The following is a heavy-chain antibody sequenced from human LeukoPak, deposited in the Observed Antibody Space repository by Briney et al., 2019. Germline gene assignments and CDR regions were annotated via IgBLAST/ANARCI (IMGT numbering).Heavy chain of an antibody. J-gene: IGHJ4*02. CDR2: ISDTGNT. CDR3: AKAPVTTCRGAFCYPFDY. Sequence: GGSLRLSCAASGFTFSSYAMSWVRQAPGKGLEWVSAISDTGNTYHADSVKGRFTISRDSSKNTLFLQMNRLRPEDAAVYYCAKAPVTTCRGAFCYPFDYWGLGTLVTVSS. V-gene: IGHV3-23*01. CDR1: GFTFSSYA. D-gene: IGHD2-15*01.